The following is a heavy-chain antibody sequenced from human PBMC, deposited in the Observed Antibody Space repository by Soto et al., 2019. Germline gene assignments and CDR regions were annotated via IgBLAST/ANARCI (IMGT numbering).Heavy chain of an antibody. D-gene: IGHD3-10*01. CDR3: AKALREFTPVNYDY. CDR2: ITYDGSEK. J-gene: IGHJ4*01. CDR1: GFTCSSYG. V-gene: IGHV3-30*18. Sequence: QVQLVESGGGMVQPGRSLRLSCAASGFTCSSYGMQWLRQAPGKGLERVAVITYDGSEKYYADSVNGRFTISRNNPKNTLNLQMNSRRAADTAVYYGAKALREFTPVNYDYWDQATLITLSS.